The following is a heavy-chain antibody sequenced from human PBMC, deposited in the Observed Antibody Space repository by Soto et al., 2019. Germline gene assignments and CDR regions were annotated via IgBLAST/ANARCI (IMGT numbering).Heavy chain of an antibody. V-gene: IGHV1-46*01. J-gene: IGHJ6*02. CDR3: ARDWGREYSSSSYYYGMDV. CDR2: INPSGGST. D-gene: IGHD6-6*01. Sequence: GASVKGSCKAYGYPFTSYYMHLVRQAPGQGLEWMGIINPSGGSTSYAQKFQGRVTMTRDTSTSTVYMELSSLRSEDTAVYYCARDWGREYSSSSYYYGMDVWGHGTTVTVSS. CDR1: GYPFTSYY.